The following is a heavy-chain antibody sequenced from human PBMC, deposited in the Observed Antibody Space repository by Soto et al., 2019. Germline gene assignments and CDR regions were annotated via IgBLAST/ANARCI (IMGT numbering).Heavy chain of an antibody. D-gene: IGHD6-6*01. CDR3: ARASSSSSAADY. V-gene: IGHV4-31*03. J-gene: IGHJ4*02. CDR1: GESISSGGYY. Sequence: QVQLQESGPGLVKASQTLSLICSVSGESISSGGYYWSWIRHHPGKGLEWIGCIYDSESAYYNPSLKSRVTISMDTSKNHFAMKLSSVTAADTAVYYCARASSSSSAADYWGQGTLITVSS. CDR2: IYDSESA.